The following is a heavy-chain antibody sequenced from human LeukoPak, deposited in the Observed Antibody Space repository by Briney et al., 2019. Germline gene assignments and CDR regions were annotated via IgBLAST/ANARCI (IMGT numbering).Heavy chain of an antibody. CDR1: GGSFSGYH. CDR2: INPSGST. Sequence: SETLSLTCAVYGGSFSGYHWTWIRQSLGKGLEWIGDINPSGSTYYNPSLKSRLTISVDTSKNQFSLKLRSVTAADTAVYYCARGRHDITMIVVVTTSVSYYLDVWGKGTTVTAS. CDR3: ARGRHDITMIVVVTTSVSYYLDV. D-gene: IGHD3-22*01. V-gene: IGHV4-34*01. J-gene: IGHJ6*03.